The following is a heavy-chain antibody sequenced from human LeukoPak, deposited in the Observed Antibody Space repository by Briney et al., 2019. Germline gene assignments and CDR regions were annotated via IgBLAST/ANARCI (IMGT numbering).Heavy chain of an antibody. CDR2: IKKDGSEK. Sequence: GGSLRLSCAASGFTSSSYWMSWVRQAPGKGLEWVANIKKDGSEKYYVDSVKGRFTISRDNSKNTLYLQMDSLRGEDTAVYYCAKDPYRVIVATGNYLDPWGQGTLVTVSS. D-gene: IGHD2-21*01. CDR3: AKDPYRVIVATGNYLDP. V-gene: IGHV3-7*01. J-gene: IGHJ5*02. CDR1: GFTSSSYW.